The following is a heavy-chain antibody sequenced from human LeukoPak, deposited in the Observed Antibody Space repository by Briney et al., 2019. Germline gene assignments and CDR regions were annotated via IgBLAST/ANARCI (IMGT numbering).Heavy chain of an antibody. CDR1: GFTFSSYA. Sequence: GGSLRLSCAASGFTFSSYAMHWVRQAPGKGLEWVAVIWYDGSNKYYADSVKGRFTISRDNSKNTLCLQMNSLRAEDTAVYYCASGYCSGGSCYSAAFDMGGQGTMVTVSS. D-gene: IGHD2-15*01. CDR3: ASGYCSGGSCYSAAFDM. V-gene: IGHV3-33*01. J-gene: IGHJ3*02. CDR2: IWYDGSNK.